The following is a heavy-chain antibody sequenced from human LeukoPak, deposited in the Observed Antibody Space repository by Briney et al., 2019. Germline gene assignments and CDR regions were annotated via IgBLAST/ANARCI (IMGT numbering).Heavy chain of an antibody. V-gene: IGHV1-69*04. CDR2: IIPILGIA. CDR3: ARDLGVGATSPMYYFDY. CDR1: GGTFTSYT. Sequence: GASVKVSCKASGGTFTSYTISWVRQAPGQGLEWMGRIIPILGIANYAQKFQGRVTITADKSTSTAYMELSSLRSEDTAVYYCARDLGVGATSPMYYFDYWGQGPLVTVS. J-gene: IGHJ4*02. D-gene: IGHD1-26*01.